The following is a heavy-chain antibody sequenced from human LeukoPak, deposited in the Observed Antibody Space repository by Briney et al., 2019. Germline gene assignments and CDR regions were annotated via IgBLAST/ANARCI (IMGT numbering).Heavy chain of an antibody. J-gene: IGHJ5*02. CDR1: GFTFSSYS. D-gene: IGHD5-24*01. Sequence: GGSLRLSCAASGFTFSSYSMNWVRQAPGKGLEWVSSISSSSSYIYYADSVKGRFTISRDNSKNTLYLQMNSLRAEDTAVYYCAREDSEMATTAWGQGTLVTVSS. CDR3: AREDSEMATTA. CDR2: ISSSSSYI. V-gene: IGHV3-21*04.